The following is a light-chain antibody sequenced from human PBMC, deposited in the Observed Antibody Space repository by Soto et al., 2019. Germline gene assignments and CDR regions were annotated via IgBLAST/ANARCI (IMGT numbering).Light chain of an antibody. CDR1: SSDVGGYNY. Sequence: QSALTQPASVSGSPGQSITISCTGTSSDVGGYNYVSWYQQFTGKTPKLMIYSVSNRPSGVSNRFSGSKSGNTASLTISGLQAEDEADYYCISYTVSRSYVFGTGTKLTVL. V-gene: IGLV2-14*01. CDR3: ISYTVSRSYV. J-gene: IGLJ1*01. CDR2: SVS.